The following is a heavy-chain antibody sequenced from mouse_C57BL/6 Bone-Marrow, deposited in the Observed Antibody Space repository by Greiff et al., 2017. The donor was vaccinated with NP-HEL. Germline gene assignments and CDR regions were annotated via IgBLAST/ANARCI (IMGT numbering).Heavy chain of an antibody. D-gene: IGHD1-1*01. CDR1: GFTFSSYG. Sequence: EVKLVESGGDLVKPGGSLKLSCAASGFTFSSYGMSWVRQTPDKRLEWVATISSGGSYTYYPDSVKGRFTISRDNAKNTLYLQMSSLKSEDTAMYYCARPTVVATFYYFDYWGQGTTLTVSS. J-gene: IGHJ2*01. CDR3: ARPTVVATFYYFDY. V-gene: IGHV5-6*01. CDR2: ISSGGSYT.